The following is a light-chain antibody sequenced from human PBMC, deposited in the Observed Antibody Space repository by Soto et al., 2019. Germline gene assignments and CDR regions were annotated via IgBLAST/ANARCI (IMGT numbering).Light chain of an antibody. CDR1: QRIGTN. CDR3: QQYNSYSGT. Sequence: DIQMTQSPSSLSASIGDRVTLTCRASQRIGTNLNWYQQRPGKAPKLLIYDASSLESGVPSRFSGSGSGTEFTLTISSLQPDDFATYYCQQYNSYSGTFGQGTKVDIK. J-gene: IGKJ1*01. CDR2: DAS. V-gene: IGKV1-5*01.